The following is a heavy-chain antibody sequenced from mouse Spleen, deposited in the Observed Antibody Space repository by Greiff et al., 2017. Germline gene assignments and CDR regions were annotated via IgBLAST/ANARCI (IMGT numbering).Heavy chain of an antibody. J-gene: IGHJ4*01. Sequence: QVTLKECGPELVKPGASVKLSCKASGYTFTSYDINWVKQRPGQGLEWIGWIYPRDGSTKYNEKFKGKATLTVDTSSSTAYMELHSLTSEDSAVYFCARSGYYGSSSYAMDYWGQGTSVTVSS. CDR3: ARSGYYGSSSYAMDY. V-gene: IGHV1-85*01. CDR2: IYPRDGST. CDR1: GYTFTSYD. D-gene: IGHD1-1*01.